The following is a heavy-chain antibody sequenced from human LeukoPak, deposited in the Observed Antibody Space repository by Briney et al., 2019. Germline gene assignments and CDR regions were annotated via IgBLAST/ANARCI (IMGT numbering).Heavy chain of an antibody. CDR3: ARRLDDY. CDR1: GGSFSGYY. D-gene: IGHD3/OR15-3a*01. Sequence: PSETLSLTCAVYGGSFSGYYWSWIRQPPGKGLEWIGEINHSGSTNYNPSLKSRVTISVDTSKNQFSLKLSSVTAADTAVYYCARRLDDYWGRGTLVTVSS. V-gene: IGHV4-34*01. CDR2: INHSGST. J-gene: IGHJ4*02.